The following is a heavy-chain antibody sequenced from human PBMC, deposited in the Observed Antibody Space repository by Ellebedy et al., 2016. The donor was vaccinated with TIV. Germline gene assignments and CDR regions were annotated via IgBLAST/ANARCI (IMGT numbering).Heavy chain of an antibody. CDR1: GGSISKTSYY. CDR2: FYYSGTN. CDR3: VRRGGWSGAFDI. J-gene: IGHJ3*02. Sequence: MPSETLSLTCIVFGGSISKTSYYWGCIRQSPGQGLEWLGNFYYSGTNYISPSLKSRTSISVDASNNQFSLKLSSVTAADTAVYYCVRRGGWSGAFDIWGQGTMITVSS. D-gene: IGHD6-19*01. V-gene: IGHV4-39*01.